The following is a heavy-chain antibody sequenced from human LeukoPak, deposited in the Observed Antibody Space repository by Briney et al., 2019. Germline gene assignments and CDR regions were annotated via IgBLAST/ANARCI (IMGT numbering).Heavy chain of an antibody. CDR2: TYYRSKWYN. J-gene: IGHJ4*02. V-gene: IGHV6-1*01. D-gene: IGHD5-12*01. CDR3: ARDKGGSGYDHLDS. CDR1: GDSVSTNSAA. Sequence: SQTLSLTCAISGDSVSTNSAAWNWIRPSPSRGLEWLGRTYYRSKWYNDYAVSVKSRITINPDTSKNQFPLQLNSVTPEDTAVYYCARDKGGSGYDHLDSWGQGTLVTVSS.